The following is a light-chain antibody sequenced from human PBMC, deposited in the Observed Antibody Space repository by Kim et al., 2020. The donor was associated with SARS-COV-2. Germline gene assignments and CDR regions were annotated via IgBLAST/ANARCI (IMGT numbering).Light chain of an antibody. J-gene: IGKJ2*01. CDR1: QSISNN. V-gene: IGKV1-5*03. CDR3: QQYECYPVH. CDR2: KAS. Sequence: DIQMTQSPSTLSASVGDRVTITCRASQSISNNLAWYQQEPGKAPKLLIYKASSLESGVPSRFSGSGSGTEFTLTISSLQPDDFATFYCQQYECYPVHFAQGTK.